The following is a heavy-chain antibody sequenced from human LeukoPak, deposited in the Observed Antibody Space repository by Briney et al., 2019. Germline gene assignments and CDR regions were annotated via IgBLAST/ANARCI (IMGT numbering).Heavy chain of an antibody. D-gene: IGHD2-8*01. CDR3: ARVRGCTNGVCSLFDY. Sequence: SVKVSCKASGGTFSSYAISWVRQAPGQGLEWMGGIIPIFGTANYAQKFQGRVTITTDESTSTAYMELSSLRSEDTAVYYCARVRGCTNGVCSLFDYWGQGTLVTVSS. CDR1: GGTFSSYA. V-gene: IGHV1-69*05. J-gene: IGHJ4*02. CDR2: IIPIFGTA.